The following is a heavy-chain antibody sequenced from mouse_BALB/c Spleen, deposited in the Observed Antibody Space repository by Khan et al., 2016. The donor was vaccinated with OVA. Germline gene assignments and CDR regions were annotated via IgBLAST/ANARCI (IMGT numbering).Heavy chain of an antibody. CDR3: ASEGAYDGSDGWFAY. V-gene: IGHV1-4*01. Sequence: QVQLQQSGAELARPGASVKMSCKASGYTFTTFTMHWVKQRPGQGLEWIGYINPSYGYANYNQKFKDKSTLTADKSSSTAYMQLSSLTSDYSAVYYCASEGAYDGSDGWFAYWGQGTLVTVSA. CDR2: INPSYGYA. D-gene: IGHD2-12*01. CDR1: GYTFTTFT. J-gene: IGHJ3*01.